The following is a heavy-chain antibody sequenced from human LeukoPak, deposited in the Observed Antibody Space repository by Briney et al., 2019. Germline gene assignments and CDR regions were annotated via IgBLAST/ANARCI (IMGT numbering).Heavy chain of an antibody. D-gene: IGHD1-26*01. CDR2: ISWNGGST. CDR1: GFNFDDYG. Sequence: GGSLRLSCAASGFNFDDYGMTWLRQAPGEGLEWVSGISWNGGSTAYVDSVKGRFTISRDNAKNSLYLQMNSLRGEDTALYYCARGSGSYSTYFDFWGQGTLVTVSS. CDR3: ARGSGSYSTYFDF. J-gene: IGHJ4*02. V-gene: IGHV3-20*04.